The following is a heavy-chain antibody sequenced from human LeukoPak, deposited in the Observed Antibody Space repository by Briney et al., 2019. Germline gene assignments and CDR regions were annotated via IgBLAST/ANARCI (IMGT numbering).Heavy chain of an antibody. V-gene: IGHV5-51*01. CDR2: IYPGDSDT. J-gene: IGHJ4*02. CDR3: ARWSGYGDSSDY. D-gene: IGHD2-21*01. CDR1: GYSFTTYW. Sequence: GESLNISCTGSGYSFTTYWVGWVRQMPGKGLEWMGIIYPGDSDTRYSPSFQGQVTIPADKSISTAYLQWSSLKASDTAMYYWARWSGYGDSSDYWGQGTLVTVSS.